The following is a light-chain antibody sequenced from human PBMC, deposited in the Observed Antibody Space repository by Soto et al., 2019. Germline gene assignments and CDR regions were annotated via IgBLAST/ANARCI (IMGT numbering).Light chain of an antibody. J-gene: IGKJ1*01. CDR3: QQSYSTLT. Sequence: DIQMTQSPSSLSASVGDRVTITCRASPSISSNLNWYQHIPGKAPNLLIYGASSLQSGVPSRFRGSGSGTDFTLTSSSRQHEDFATYFCQQSYSTLTLGQGTSVAIK. CDR1: PSISSN. CDR2: GAS. V-gene: IGKV1-39*01.